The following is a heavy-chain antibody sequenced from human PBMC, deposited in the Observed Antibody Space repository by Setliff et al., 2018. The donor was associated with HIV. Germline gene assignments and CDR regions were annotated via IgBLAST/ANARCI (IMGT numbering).Heavy chain of an antibody. CDR1: GFTFDDYA. J-gene: IGHJ4*02. CDR3: AKDRVSMVRGIGL. D-gene: IGHD3-10*01. CDR2: ISWDGGRA. V-gene: IGHV3-43D*04. Sequence: GGSLRLSCEASGFTFDDYAMHWVRQAPGKGLEWVSLISWDGGRAFYADSVKGRFTISRDNSKNTVYLRVNSLRVEDTAVYYCAKDRVSMVRGIGLWGQGTLVTVSS.